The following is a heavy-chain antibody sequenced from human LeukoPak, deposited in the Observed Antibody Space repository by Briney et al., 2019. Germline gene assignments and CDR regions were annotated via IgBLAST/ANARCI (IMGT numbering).Heavy chain of an antibody. Sequence: PGGSPRLSCAASGFTFSSYWMHWVRQAPGKGLVWVSRINSDGSSTSYADSVKGRFTISRDNAKNTLYLQMNSLRAEDTAVYYCARDGYYDFWSGHNNWFDPWGQGTLVTVSS. CDR1: GFTFSSYW. D-gene: IGHD3-3*01. V-gene: IGHV3-74*01. J-gene: IGHJ5*02. CDR3: ARDGYYDFWSGHNNWFDP. CDR2: INSDGSST.